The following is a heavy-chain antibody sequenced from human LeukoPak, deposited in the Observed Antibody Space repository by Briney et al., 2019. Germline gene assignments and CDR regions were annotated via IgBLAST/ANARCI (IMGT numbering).Heavy chain of an antibody. D-gene: IGHD6-19*01. CDR2: ISYSGST. Sequence: SETLSLTCTVSGGSINSYYWSWIRQSPGKGLEYIGYISYSGSTNYSPSLKSRVTISLDTSKNQFSLKLTSVTAADTAVYYCARVAVAAREYFDYWGQGTLVTVSS. CDR1: GGSINSYY. CDR3: ARVAVAAREYFDY. V-gene: IGHV4-59*01. J-gene: IGHJ4*02.